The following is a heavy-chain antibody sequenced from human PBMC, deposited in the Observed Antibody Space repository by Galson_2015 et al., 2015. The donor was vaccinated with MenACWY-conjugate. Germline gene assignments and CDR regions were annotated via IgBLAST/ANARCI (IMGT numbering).Heavy chain of an antibody. V-gene: IGHV1-46*01. CDR2: INPSGGST. D-gene: IGHD1-7*01. J-gene: IGHJ4*02. CDR3: ARSLELITFDY. Sequence: SVKVSCKASGYTFTSYDINWVRQAPGQGLEWMGIINPSGGSTSYAQKFQGRVTMTRDTSTSTVYMELSSLGSEDTAVYYCARSLELITFDYWGQGTLVTVSS. CDR1: GYTFTSYD.